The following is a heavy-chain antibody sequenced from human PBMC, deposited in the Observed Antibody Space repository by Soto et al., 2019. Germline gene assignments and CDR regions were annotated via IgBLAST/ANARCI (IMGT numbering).Heavy chain of an antibody. D-gene: IGHD2-15*01. V-gene: IGHV1-18*01. CDR1: GYTFTSYG. CDR3: ARARIAGYCSGGSCYNWFDP. J-gene: IGHJ5*02. CDR2: ISAYNGNT. Sequence: GASVKVSCKASGYTFTSYGISWVRQAPGQGLEWMGWISAYNGNTNYAQKLQGRVTLNTDTSTSTAYMELRSLRSDDTAVDYCARARIAGYCSGGSCYNWFDPWGQGTLVTVS.